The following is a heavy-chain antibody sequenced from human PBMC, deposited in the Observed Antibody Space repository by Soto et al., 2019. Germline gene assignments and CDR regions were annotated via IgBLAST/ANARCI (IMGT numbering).Heavy chain of an antibody. CDR1: GYTFTGYY. V-gene: IGHV1-2*04. CDR2: INPNSGGT. Sequence: ASVKVSCKASGYTFTGYYMHWVRQAPGQGLEWMGWINPNSGGTNYAQKFQGWVTMTRDTSISTAYMELSRLRSDDTAVYYCARGLGTTGKNYMDVPGKGTTVTVSS. D-gene: IGHD1-1*01. J-gene: IGHJ6*03. CDR3: ARGLGTTGKNYMDV.